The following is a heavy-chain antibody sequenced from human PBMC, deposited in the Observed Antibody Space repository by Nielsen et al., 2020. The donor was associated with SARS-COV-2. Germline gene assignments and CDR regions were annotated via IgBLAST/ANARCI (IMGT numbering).Heavy chain of an antibody. J-gene: IGHJ6*02. CDR3: ARRLIGYYDFWSGYYGGAYYYGMDV. Sequence: SETLSLTCAVYGGSFSGYYWSWIRQPPGKGLEWIGYIYYSGSTNYNPSLKSRATISVDTSKNQFSLKLSSVTAADTAVYYCARRLIGYYDFWSGYYGGAYYYGMDVWGQGTTVTVSS. CDR1: GGSFSGYY. CDR2: IYYSGST. V-gene: IGHV4-59*01. D-gene: IGHD3-3*01.